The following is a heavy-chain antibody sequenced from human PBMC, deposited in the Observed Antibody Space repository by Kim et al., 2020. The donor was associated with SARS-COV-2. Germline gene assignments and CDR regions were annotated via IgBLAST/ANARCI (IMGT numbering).Heavy chain of an antibody. V-gene: IGHV1-46*01. J-gene: IGHJ5*02. Sequence: ASVKVSCKASGYTFTSYYMHWVRQAPGQGLEWMGIINPSGGSTSYAQKFQGRVTMTRDTSTSIVYMELSSLRSEDTAVYYCARDSAVGATKSWFDPWGQGTLVTVSS. CDR1: GYTFTSYY. CDR2: INPSGGST. CDR3: ARDSAVGATKSWFDP. D-gene: IGHD1-26*01.